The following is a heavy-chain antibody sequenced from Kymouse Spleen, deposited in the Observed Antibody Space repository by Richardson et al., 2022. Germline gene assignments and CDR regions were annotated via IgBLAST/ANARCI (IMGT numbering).Heavy chain of an antibody. V-gene: IGHV4-39*01. D-gene: IGHD1-26*01. J-gene: IGHJ6*02. CDR2: IYYSGST. Sequence: QLQLQESGPGLVKPSETLSLTCTVSGGSISSSSYYWGWIRQPPGKGLEWIGSIYYSGSTYYNPSLKSRVTISVDTSKNQFSLKLSSVTAADTAVYYCARERWELLPTLYYYYGMDVWGQGTTVTVSS. CDR3: ARERWELLPTLYYYYGMDV. CDR1: GGSISSSSYY.